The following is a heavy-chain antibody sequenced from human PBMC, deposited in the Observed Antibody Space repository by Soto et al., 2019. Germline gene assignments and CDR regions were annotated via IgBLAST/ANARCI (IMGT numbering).Heavy chain of an antibody. CDR3: ARHDPDY. Sequence: PGGSLRLSCAASGFTFSSYGMHWVRQAPGKGLEWVAVISYDGSNKYYADSVKGRFTISRDNARNSLYLQMNSLRAEDTAVYYCARHDPDYWGPGTLVTVSS. D-gene: IGHD1-1*01. V-gene: IGHV3-30*03. CDR2: ISYDGSNK. CDR1: GFTFSSYG. J-gene: IGHJ4*02.